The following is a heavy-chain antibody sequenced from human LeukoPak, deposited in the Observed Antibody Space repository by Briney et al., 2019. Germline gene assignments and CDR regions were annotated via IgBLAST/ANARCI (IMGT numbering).Heavy chain of an antibody. CDR3: AKDSRESSGHFPYYYYYRYGLDV. J-gene: IGHJ6*02. Sequence: GGSLRLSCAVSGFIFSCSAMSWVRQAPGKGLEWVSAISGCGDDTSYADSARGRFTVSRDNSKNTLYLQMNSLRAEDTAVYYCAKDSRESSGHFPYYYYYRYGLDVWGQGTTVTVSS. CDR1: GFIFSCSA. V-gene: IGHV3-23*01. D-gene: IGHD3-22*01. CDR2: ISGCGDDT.